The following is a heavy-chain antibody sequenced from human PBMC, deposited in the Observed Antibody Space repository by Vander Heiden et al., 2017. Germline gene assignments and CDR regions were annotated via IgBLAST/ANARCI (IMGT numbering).Heavy chain of an antibody. CDR1: GFPLRKFT. D-gene: IGHD3-22*01. J-gene: IGHJ4*02. CDR2: ISGTGGYT. V-gene: IGHV3-23*01. Sequence: EVPLLESGGGLVQPGGSLTVSCVASGFPLRKFTISWVRQIPGKGLEWVAGISGTGGYTFYADSVKGRFTLSRDSSENTLYLQMNSLRVEDSAVYYCAKATYYYPTSGYYREASKRYYFDSWGPGTLVTVSS. CDR3: AKATYYYPTSGYYREASKRYYFDS.